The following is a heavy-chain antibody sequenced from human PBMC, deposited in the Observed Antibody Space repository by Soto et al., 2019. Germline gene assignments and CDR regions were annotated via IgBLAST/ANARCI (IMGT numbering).Heavy chain of an antibody. V-gene: IGHV3-11*01. J-gene: IGHJ5*02. D-gene: IGHD6-6*01. Sequence: PGGSLRLSCAASGLTFSDYYMSWIRQAPGKGLEWVSYISSSGSTIYYADSVKGRFTISRGNAKNSLYLQMNSLRAEDTAVYYCARVGEQLVRWFDPWGQGTLVTVSS. CDR1: GLTFSDYY. CDR2: ISSSGSTI. CDR3: ARVGEQLVRWFDP.